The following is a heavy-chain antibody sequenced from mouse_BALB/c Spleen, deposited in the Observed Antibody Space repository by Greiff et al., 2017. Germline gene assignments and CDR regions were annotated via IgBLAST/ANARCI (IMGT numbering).Heavy chain of an antibody. CDR3: ARGATAAY. D-gene: IGHD1-2*01. CDR2: ISYSGST. V-gene: IGHV3-2*02. J-gene: IGHJ3*01. Sequence: EVKLQESGPGLVKPSQSLSLTCTVTGYSITSDYAWNWIRQFPGNKLEWMGYISYSGSTSYNPSLKSRISITRDTSKNQFFLQLNSVTTEDTATYYCARGATAAYWGQGTLVTVSA. CDR1: GYSITSDYA.